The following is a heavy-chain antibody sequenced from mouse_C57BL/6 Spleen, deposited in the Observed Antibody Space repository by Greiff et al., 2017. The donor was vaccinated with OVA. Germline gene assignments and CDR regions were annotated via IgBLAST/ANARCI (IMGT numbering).Heavy chain of an antibody. CDR1: GYTFTDYY. CDR3: AEVTNYYAMDY. Sequence: EVQLQQSGPELVKPGASVKISCKASGYTFTDYYMNWVKQSHGKSLEWIGDINPNNGGTSYNQKFKGKATLTVDKSSSTAYMELRSLTSEDSAVYYCAEVTNYYAMDYWGQGTSVTVSS. D-gene: IGHD2-2*01. CDR2: INPNNGGT. V-gene: IGHV1-26*01. J-gene: IGHJ4*01.